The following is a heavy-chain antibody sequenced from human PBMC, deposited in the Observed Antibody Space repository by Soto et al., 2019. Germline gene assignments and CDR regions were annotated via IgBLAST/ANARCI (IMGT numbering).Heavy chain of an antibody. CDR3: ARDYSGHGMDV. Sequence: GASVKVSCKTSGYTFTAYHIHWVRQAPGQGLEWMGWINPNSGGANYAQKFEGRVTMTRDTPISTVYMELSRLGSDDTALYYCARDYSGHGMDVWGQGTTVTVSS. D-gene: IGHD1-26*01. CDR1: GYTFTAYH. J-gene: IGHJ6*02. V-gene: IGHV1-2*02. CDR2: INPNSGGA.